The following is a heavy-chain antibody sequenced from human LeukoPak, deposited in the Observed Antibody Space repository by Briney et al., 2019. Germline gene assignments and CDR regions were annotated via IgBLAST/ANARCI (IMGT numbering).Heavy chain of an antibody. V-gene: IGHV3-23*01. CDR1: GFTFSTFA. CDR3: TKDPNGDYVGAFDP. Sequence: GGSLRLSCAASGFTFSTFAMTWVRQAPGKGLEWVSSITGTHYTTYYTDSVKGRFTISRDNSKNTLYLPMNSLRADDTAIYYCTKDPNGDYVGAFDPWGQGTLVTVSS. J-gene: IGHJ5*02. CDR2: ITGTHYTT. D-gene: IGHD4-17*01.